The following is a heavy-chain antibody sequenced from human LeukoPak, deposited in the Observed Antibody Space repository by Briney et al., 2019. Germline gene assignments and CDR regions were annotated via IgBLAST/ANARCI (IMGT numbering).Heavy chain of an antibody. CDR1: GFTFSSYG. J-gene: IGHJ4*02. CDR2: ISYDGSNK. V-gene: IGHV3-30*18. D-gene: IGHD4-17*01. CDR3: AKEPFNDYGDYVPSGDY. Sequence: GRSLRLSCAASGFTFSSYGMHWVRQAPGKGLEWVAVISYDGSNKYYADSVKGRFTISRDNSKNTLYLQMNSLRAEDTAVYYCAKEPFNDYGDYVPSGDYWGQGTLVTASS.